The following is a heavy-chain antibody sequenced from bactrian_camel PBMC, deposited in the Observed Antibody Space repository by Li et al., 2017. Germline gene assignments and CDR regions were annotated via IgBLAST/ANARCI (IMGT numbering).Heavy chain of an antibody. J-gene: IGHJ4*01. CDR2: IEPDGTT. V-gene: IGHV3S53*01. CDR1: GYTYRSKC. D-gene: IGHD8*01. CDR3: AAVCGQLTH. Sequence: HVQLVESGGGSVQAGGSLRLSCSASGYTYRSKCMAWVRQAPGKEREGVAAIEPDGTTSVSDSAKGRFTISQDNAKNTVWLQMDSLKPEDTAVYYCAAVCGQLTHWGQGTQVTVS.